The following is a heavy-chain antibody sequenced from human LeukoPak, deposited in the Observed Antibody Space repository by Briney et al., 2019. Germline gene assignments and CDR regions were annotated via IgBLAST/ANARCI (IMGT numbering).Heavy chain of an antibody. CDR3: AKDDAWLRFGE. V-gene: IGHV3-23*01. Sequence: GGSLRHSCATSGFIFSHHGMNWVRQAPAKGLEWVSGIRADAVTTYYADSVKGRFTISRDNSKNTLYLEVISLTAEDTAVYYCAKDDAWLRFGEWSQGTLVTVSS. D-gene: IGHD3-10*01. CDR2: IRADAVTT. CDR1: GFIFSHHG. J-gene: IGHJ4*02.